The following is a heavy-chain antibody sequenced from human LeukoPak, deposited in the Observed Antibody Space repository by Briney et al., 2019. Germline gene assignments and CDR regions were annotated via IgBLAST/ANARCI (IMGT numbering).Heavy chain of an antibody. V-gene: IGHV5-51*01. Sequence: GESLEISCEDSAYSFTSHWIGWVCQMPRKGLELMGVIYPHDSDARYSPSFQGQVTISADKSISTAYLQWSSLKASDTAMYYCARRVQNWFDPWGQGTLVTVSS. J-gene: IGHJ5*02. CDR1: AYSFTSHW. CDR2: IYPHDSDA. CDR3: ARRVQNWFDP.